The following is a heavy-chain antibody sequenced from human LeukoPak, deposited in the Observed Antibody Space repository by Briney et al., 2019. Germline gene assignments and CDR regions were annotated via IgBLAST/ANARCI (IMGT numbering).Heavy chain of an antibody. CDR2: VRGGGDST. CDR3: AKGHGDSSGYYYFDY. D-gene: IGHD3-22*01. V-gene: IGHV3-23*01. Sequence: GGSLRLSCTASGLTFSRYWMNWVRQAPGKGLEWVSAVRGGGDSTYYADSVKGRFTISRDNSKNTLYLQMNSLRAEDTAVYYCAKGHGDSSGYYYFDYWGQGTLVTVSS. J-gene: IGHJ4*02. CDR1: GLTFSRYW.